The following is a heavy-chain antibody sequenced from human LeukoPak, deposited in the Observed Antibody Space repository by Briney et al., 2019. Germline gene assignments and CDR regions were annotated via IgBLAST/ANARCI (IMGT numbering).Heavy chain of an antibody. V-gene: IGHV3-53*01. J-gene: IGHJ4*02. CDR3: PRQTTVTTFDY. Sequence: PGGSLRLSCAASGFTVSSNYMSWVRQAPGKGLEWGSVIYSSGSTYYADPVKGRFTISTDNSKNTMFLQMNSLRAEETAVYYCPRQTTVTTFDYWGQGTLVTVSS. CDR1: GFTVSSNY. D-gene: IGHD4-11*01. CDR2: IYSSGST.